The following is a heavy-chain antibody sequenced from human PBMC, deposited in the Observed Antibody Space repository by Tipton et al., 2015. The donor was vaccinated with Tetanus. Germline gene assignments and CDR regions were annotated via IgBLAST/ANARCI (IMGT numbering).Heavy chain of an antibody. CDR3: TRVRGPLIQLWYYFDY. CDR2: MYSGGMT. Sequence: VQLVQSGGGLIQPGGSLRLSCTVAGLTVGSNDMSWVRQAPGKGPEWVSVMYSGGMTYYTDSVQGRFTISRDNSKNTLYLQMNSLRAEDTAMYYCTRVRGPLIQLWYYFDYWGQGTLVTVSS. D-gene: IGHD5-18*01. J-gene: IGHJ4*02. CDR1: GLTVGSND. V-gene: IGHV3-53*01.